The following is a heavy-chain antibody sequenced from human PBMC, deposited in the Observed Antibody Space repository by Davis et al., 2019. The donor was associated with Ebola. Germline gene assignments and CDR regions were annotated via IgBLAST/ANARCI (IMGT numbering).Heavy chain of an antibody. CDR2: LYHGGGT. D-gene: IGHD3-10*01. Sequence: MPSETLSLTCTVSGGYISGYYWSWIRQPPGKGLEWIGNLYHGGGTNYRPSLKSRLTISVDTSKNQFSLELSSVTAADTAVYYCARGRLWFGELLSNWFDPWGQGTLVTVSS. V-gene: IGHV4-59*08. J-gene: IGHJ5*02. CDR1: GGYISGYY. CDR3: ARGRLWFGELLSNWFDP.